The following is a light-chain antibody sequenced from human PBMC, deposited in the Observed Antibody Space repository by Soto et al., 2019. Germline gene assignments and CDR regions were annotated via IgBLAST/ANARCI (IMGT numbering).Light chain of an antibody. CDR3: QSFDSSLIGLI. J-gene: IGLJ2*01. CDR2: ANT. V-gene: IGLV1-40*01. Sequence: QSVLTQPPSVTGAPGQRVTISCTGNNSNIGAGSGVNWYQQFPDKAPKLLIYANTHRPSGVPDRFSGSTSATSASLAITGLQTQDEADYYCQSFDSSLIGLIFGGGTKLTVL. CDR1: NSNIGAGSG.